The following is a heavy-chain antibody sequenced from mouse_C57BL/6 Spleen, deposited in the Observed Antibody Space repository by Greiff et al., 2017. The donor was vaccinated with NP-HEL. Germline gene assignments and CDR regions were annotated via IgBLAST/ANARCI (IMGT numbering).Heavy chain of an antibody. CDR3: ARRGYSNYGFYYFDY. J-gene: IGHJ2*01. CDR1: GYAFSSSW. D-gene: IGHD2-5*01. CDR2: IYPGDGDT. V-gene: IGHV1-82*01. Sequence: VQRVESGPELVKPGASVKISCKASGYAFSSSWMNWVKQRPGKGLEWIGRIYPGDGDTNYNGKFKGKATLTADKSSSTAYMQLSSLTSEDSAVYFCARRGYSNYGFYYFDYWGQGTTLTVSS.